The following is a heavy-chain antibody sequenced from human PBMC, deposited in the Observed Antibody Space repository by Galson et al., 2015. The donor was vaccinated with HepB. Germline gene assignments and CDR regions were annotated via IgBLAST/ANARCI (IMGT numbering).Heavy chain of an antibody. Sequence: SVKVSCKASGYTFTSYDINWVRQATGQGLEWMGWMNPNSGNTGYAQKFQGRVTMTRNTSISTAYMELSSLRSEDTAVYYCARVGLLWFGEYYYGMDVWGQGTTVTVSS. D-gene: IGHD3-10*01. V-gene: IGHV1-8*01. CDR3: ARVGLLWFGEYYYGMDV. J-gene: IGHJ6*02. CDR2: MNPNSGNT. CDR1: GYTFTSYD.